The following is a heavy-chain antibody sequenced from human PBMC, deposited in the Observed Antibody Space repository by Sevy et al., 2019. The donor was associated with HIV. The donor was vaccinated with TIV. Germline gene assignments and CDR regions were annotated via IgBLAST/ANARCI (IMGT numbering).Heavy chain of an antibody. V-gene: IGHV1-2*02. CDR1: GYTFTGYY. J-gene: IGHJ4*02. CDR3: ARTMIVVAPFDY. CDR2: INPNSGGT. D-gene: IGHD3-22*01. Sequence: ASVKVSCKASGYTFTGYYMHWVRQAPGQGLEWMGWINPNSGGTNYAQKFQGRVTTTRDTSISTAYMELSRLRSDDTAVYYCARTMIVVAPFDYWGQGTLVTVSS.